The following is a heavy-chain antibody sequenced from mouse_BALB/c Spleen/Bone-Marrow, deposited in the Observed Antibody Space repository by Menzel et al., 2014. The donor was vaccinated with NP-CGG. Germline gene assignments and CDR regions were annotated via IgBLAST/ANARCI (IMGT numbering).Heavy chain of an antibody. V-gene: IGHV5-6-3*01. CDR3: ARVWCFDY. CDR2: INSNGGST. CDR1: GFTFSSYG. D-gene: IGHD1-1*02. J-gene: IGHJ2*03. Sequence: EVKLMESGGGLVQPGGSLKLSCAASGFTFSSYGMSWVRQTPDKRLELVATINSNGGSTYYPDSVKGRFTISRDNAKNTLYLQMSSLKSEDTAMYYCARVWCFDYWGQGTRLTVSS.